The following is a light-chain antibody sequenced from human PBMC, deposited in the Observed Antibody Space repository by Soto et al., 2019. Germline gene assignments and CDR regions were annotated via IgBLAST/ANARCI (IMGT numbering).Light chain of an antibody. Sequence: EIGMTQSPATLSVSPGERATLSCRASQRVSSNLAWYQQKPGQAPRLLIYGASTRATGIPARFRGSGSGTEFTLTISSLQSEDVAVYYCQQYDTWPYTFGQGTKLEI. V-gene: IGKV3-15*01. CDR3: QQYDTWPYT. J-gene: IGKJ2*01. CDR1: QRVSSN. CDR2: GAS.